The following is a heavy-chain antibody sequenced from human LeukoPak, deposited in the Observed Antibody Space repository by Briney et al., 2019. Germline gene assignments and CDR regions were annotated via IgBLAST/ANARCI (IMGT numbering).Heavy chain of an antibody. CDR3: AKDWYSRGWYEAYQYYGVDL. D-gene: IGHD6-19*01. Sequence: GGSLRLSCEASGFTFDNYGMHWVRQAPGKGLEWVSFISWNSGRMAYADSVKGRFTISRDNAKNPLYLQMNSLRAEDTAFYYCAKDWYSRGWYEAYQYYGVDLWGQGTTVTVSS. J-gene: IGHJ6*02. V-gene: IGHV3-9*01. CDR2: ISWNSGRM. CDR1: GFTFDNYG.